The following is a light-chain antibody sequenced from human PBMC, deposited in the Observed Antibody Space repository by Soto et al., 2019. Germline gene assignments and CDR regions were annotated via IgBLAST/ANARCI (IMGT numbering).Light chain of an antibody. Sequence: DIQMTQSPSSLSASVGDRVTITCQASQDIRQNLNWYQQKPGKVPKLLIHDASNVETGVTSRFSGSGSGTDCTFTISSLQAEDFATYHCEQDEGFPLSTFGPGTKVDMK. V-gene: IGKV1-33*01. CDR3: EQDEGFPLST. CDR1: QDIRQN. CDR2: DAS. J-gene: IGKJ3*01.